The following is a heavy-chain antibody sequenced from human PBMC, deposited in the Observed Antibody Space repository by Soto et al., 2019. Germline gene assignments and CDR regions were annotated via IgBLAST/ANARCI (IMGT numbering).Heavy chain of an antibody. CDR3: ARGWRYDFWSGRSIYYYGMDV. CDR2: IDHSGST. J-gene: IGHJ6*02. CDR1: GGSFSGYY. Sequence: SETLSLTCAVYGGSFSGYYWSWIRQPPGKGLEWIGEIDHSGSTNYNPSLKSRVTISVDTSKNQFSLKLSSVTAADTAVYYCARGWRYDFWSGRSIYYYGMDVWGQGTTVTVSS. D-gene: IGHD3-3*01. V-gene: IGHV4-34*01.